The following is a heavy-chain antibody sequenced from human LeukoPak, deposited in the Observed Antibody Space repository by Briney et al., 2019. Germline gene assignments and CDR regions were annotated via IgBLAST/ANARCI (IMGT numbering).Heavy chain of an antibody. CDR3: ATEEPQYSSGLFHMDV. CDR1: GYTFTAYA. J-gene: IGHJ6*03. V-gene: IGHV1-46*01. CDR2: INPSGGST. Sequence: ASVKVSCKASGYTFTAYAMIWVRQAPGQGLEWMGIINPSGGSTSYAQKFQGRVTMTRDMSTSTVYMELSSLRSEDTAVYYCATEEPQYSSGLFHMDVWGKGTTVTVSS. D-gene: IGHD6-19*01.